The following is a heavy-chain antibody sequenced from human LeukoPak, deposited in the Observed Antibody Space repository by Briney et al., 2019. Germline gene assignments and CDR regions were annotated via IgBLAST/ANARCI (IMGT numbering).Heavy chain of an antibody. CDR2: ISWNSGSI. CDR1: GFTFDDYA. CDR3: AKALFLYDSSGRFDY. D-gene: IGHD3-22*01. J-gene: IGHJ4*02. Sequence: GGSLRLSCAASGFTFDDYAMHWVRQAPGKGLEWVSGISWNSGSIGHADSVKGRFTISRDNAKNSLYLQMNSLRAEDTALYYCAKALFLYDSSGRFDYWGQGTLVTVSS. V-gene: IGHV3-9*01.